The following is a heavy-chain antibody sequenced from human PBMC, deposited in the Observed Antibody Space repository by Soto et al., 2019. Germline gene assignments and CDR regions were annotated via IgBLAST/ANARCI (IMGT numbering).Heavy chain of an antibody. CDR2: IYYSGST. V-gene: IGHV4-31*03. J-gene: IGHJ4*02. Sequence: SETLSLTCTVSGGSISSGGYYWSWIRQHPGKGLEWIGYIYYSGSTNYNPSLKSRVTISVDTSKNQFSLKLSSVTVADTAVYYCARHAPYGPIDYWGQGTLVTVSS. CDR1: GGSISSGGYY. CDR3: ARHAPYGPIDY. D-gene: IGHD3-10*01.